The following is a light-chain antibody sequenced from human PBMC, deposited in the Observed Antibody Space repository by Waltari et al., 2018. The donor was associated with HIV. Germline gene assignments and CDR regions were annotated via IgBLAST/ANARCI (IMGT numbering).Light chain of an antibody. Sequence: QSALTQPASVSGSLGQSITISCVGTSSDIDTYNYVSWYQHHPHKAPRLVIYDANTRPSGVPFRFSVSKSGNTASLTISGLQAEDEADYYCTSYISSSTLLFGGGTKVTVL. J-gene: IGLJ3*02. CDR2: DAN. CDR3: TSYISSSTLL. CDR1: SSDIDTYNY. V-gene: IGLV2-14*01.